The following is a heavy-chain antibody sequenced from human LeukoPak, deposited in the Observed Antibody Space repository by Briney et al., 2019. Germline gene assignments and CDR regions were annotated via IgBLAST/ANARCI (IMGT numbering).Heavy chain of an antibody. V-gene: IGHV3-20*04. CDR2: INWNGGST. CDR1: GFTFDDYG. J-gene: IGHJ3*02. CDR3: ARDRHDYGDRDAFDI. D-gene: IGHD4-17*01. Sequence: GGSLRLSCAASGFTFDDYGMSWVRQAPGKGLEWVSGINWNGGSTGYADSVKGRFTIFRDNAKNSLYLQMNSLRAEDTALYYCARDRHDYGDRDAFDIWGQGTMVTVSS.